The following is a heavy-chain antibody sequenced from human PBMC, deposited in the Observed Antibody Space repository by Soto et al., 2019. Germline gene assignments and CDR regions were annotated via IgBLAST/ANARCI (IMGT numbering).Heavy chain of an antibody. J-gene: IGHJ4*02. Sequence: PSETLSLTCTVSGGSISSGDYYWSWIRQPPGKGLEWIGYIYYSGSTYYNPSLKSRVTISVDTPKNQFSLKLSSVTAADTAVYYCASVDTAMVSADYWGQGTLVTVSS. D-gene: IGHD5-18*01. CDR3: ASVDTAMVSADY. CDR2: IYYSGST. CDR1: GGSISSGDYY. V-gene: IGHV4-30-4*01.